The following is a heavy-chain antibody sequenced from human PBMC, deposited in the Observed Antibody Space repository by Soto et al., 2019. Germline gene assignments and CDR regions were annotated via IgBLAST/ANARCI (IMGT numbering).Heavy chain of an antibody. J-gene: IGHJ6*02. V-gene: IGHV3-30-3*01. CDR1: GFTFSSYA. CDR3: ARDHVGYSNYGGMDV. CDR2: ISYDGSNK. Sequence: QVQLVESGGGVVQPGRSLRLSCAASGFTFSSYAMHWVRQAPGKGLEWVAVISYDGSNKYYADSVKGRFTISRDNSKNTLYLQMNSLRAEETAVYYCARDHVGYSNYGGMDVWGQGTTVTVSS. D-gene: IGHD4-4*01.